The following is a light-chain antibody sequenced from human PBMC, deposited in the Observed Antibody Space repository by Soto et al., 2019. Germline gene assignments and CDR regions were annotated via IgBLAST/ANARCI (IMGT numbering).Light chain of an antibody. V-gene: IGKV3-15*01. J-gene: IGKJ1*01. Sequence: EIVMTQSPATLSVSPGERATLSCRASQSVGSSLAWYQQKPGQAPRLLIYGASTRATGIPARFSGSGSGTDFTLTISSLQPEDFAVYYCQQYNNWPRTFGQGTKVEI. CDR3: QQYNNWPRT. CDR1: QSVGSS. CDR2: GAS.